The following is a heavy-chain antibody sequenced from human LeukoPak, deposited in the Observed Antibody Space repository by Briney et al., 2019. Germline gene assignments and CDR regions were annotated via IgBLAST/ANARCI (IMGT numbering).Heavy chain of an antibody. CDR2: FYYSGNT. CDR3: AKSSSWSAFYFDY. J-gene: IGHJ4*02. V-gene: IGHV4-59*03. D-gene: IGHD6-13*01. CDR1: GGSISSYS. Sequence: KSSETLSLTCTVSGGSISSYSWSWIRQPPGKGLEWIGYFYYSGNTNYNPSLKSRVTISVDTSKNQFSLKLSSMTAADTAVYYCAKSSSWSAFYFDYWGQGTLVTVSS.